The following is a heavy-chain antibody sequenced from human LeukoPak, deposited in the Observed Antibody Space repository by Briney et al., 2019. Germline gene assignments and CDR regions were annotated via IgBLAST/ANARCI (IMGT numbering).Heavy chain of an antibody. V-gene: IGHV1-18*01. CDR3: ARARPIYNAGPLGY. CDR1: GYTFTSYG. J-gene: IGHJ4*02. CDR2: ISAYNGNT. Sequence: ASVKVSCKASGYTFTSYGISWVRQAPGQGLEWMGWISAYNGNTNYAQKLQGRVTMTTDTSTSTAYMELRSLRSDDTAVYYCARARPIYNAGPLGYWGQGTLVTVSS. D-gene: IGHD3-10*01.